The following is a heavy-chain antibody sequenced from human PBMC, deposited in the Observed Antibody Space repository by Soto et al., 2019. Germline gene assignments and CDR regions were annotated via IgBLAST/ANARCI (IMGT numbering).Heavy chain of an antibody. J-gene: IGHJ6*02. V-gene: IGHV4-59*01. CDR2: ISHTVRT. Sequence: PSGTLSLTCTVSGGSLSSDLWVWIRRPPGKGLEWLGHISHTVRTNYNPTLRSRVTLSVDTSKNQVFLRLISVTAADTATYYCAREGALRYFEATIGYGMHVCGLGPTVTVSS. CDR3: AREGALRYFEATIGYGMHV. D-gene: IGHD3-9*01. CDR1: GGSLSSDL.